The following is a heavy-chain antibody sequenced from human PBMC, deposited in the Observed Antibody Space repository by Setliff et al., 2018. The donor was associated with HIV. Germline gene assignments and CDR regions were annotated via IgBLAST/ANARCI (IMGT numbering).Heavy chain of an antibody. V-gene: IGHV3-11*03. J-gene: IGHJ4*02. CDR1: GFTFSDYY. CDR3: ASPLWFGELNIHHSGDY. Sequence: GGSLRLSCAASGFTFSDYYMSWIRQAPGKGLEWVSYISSSSSYTNYADSVKGRFTISRDNAKNSLYLQMNSLRAEDTAVYYCASPLWFGELNIHHSGDYWGQGTLVTVSS. D-gene: IGHD3-10*01. CDR2: ISSSSSYT.